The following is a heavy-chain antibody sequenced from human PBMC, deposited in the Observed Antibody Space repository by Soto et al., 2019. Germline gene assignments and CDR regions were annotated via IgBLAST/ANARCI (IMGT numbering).Heavy chain of an antibody. CDR2: ISHDGTDK. Sequence: GGSLRLSCAASGFTFWKFGLHWVRQSPREGLEWVALISHDGTDKYYADSVKGRFTISRDNSKDTLFLHMDNLRPEDTGIYYCAQPKSFVTCLDSWRQGSLDTFSS. J-gene: IGHJ4*02. CDR3: AQPKSFVTCLDS. D-gene: IGHD3-16*02. CDR1: GFTFWKFG. V-gene: IGHV3-30*03.